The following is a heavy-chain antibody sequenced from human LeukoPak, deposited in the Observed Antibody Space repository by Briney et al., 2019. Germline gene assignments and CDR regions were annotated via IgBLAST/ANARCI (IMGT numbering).Heavy chain of an antibody. CDR1: GGSISTYY. J-gene: IGHJ4*02. Sequence: SETLSLTCTVSGGSISTYYWSWIRQTPGKGLEWIGYIYHNGDTKYNPSLKSRVTMSVDTSKNQFSLKLSSVTPADTAVYYCARDGYGPTDYWGKGSLVTVSS. D-gene: IGHD5-18*01. CDR2: IYHNGDT. CDR3: ARDGYGPTDY. V-gene: IGHV4-59*01.